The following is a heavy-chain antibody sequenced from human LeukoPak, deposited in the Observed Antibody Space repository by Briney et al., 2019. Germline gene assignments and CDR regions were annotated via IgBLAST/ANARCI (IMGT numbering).Heavy chain of an antibody. CDR3: ARGGEYQLPPAAYFDY. CDR1: GGSISSYY. CDR2: IYYSGST. Sequence: PSETLSLTCTVSGGSISSYYCSWIRQPPGKGLEWIGYIYYSGSTNYNPSLKSRVTISVDTSKNQFSLKLSSVTAADTAVYYCARGGEYQLPPAAYFDYWGQGTLVTVSS. J-gene: IGHJ4*02. V-gene: IGHV4-59*01. D-gene: IGHD2-2*01.